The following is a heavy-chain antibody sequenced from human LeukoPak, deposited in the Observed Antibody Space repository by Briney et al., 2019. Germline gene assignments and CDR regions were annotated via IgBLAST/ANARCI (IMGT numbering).Heavy chain of an antibody. CDR3: ARSTILTGSHYPVFDY. V-gene: IGHV1-69*13. CDR1: GGTFSSYA. D-gene: IGHD3-9*01. Sequence: GASVKVSCKASGGTFSSYAISWVRQAPGQGLEWMGGIIPIFGTANYAQKFQGRFTITADDSTSTAYMELSSLRSEDTAVYYCARSTILTGSHYPVFDYWGQGTLVTVSS. CDR2: IIPIFGTA. J-gene: IGHJ4*02.